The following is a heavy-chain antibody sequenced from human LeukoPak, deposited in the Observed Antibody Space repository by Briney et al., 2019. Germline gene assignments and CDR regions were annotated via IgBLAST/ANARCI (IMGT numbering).Heavy chain of an antibody. CDR1: GFTFSSYA. V-gene: IGHV3-49*04. D-gene: IGHD3-22*01. J-gene: IGHJ3*02. Sequence: PGGSLRLSCAASGFTFSSYAMSWVRQAPGKGLEWVGFIRSKAYGGTTEYAASVKGRFTISRDDSKSIGYLQMNSLKTEDTAVYYCTRTYYYDSSGYLGDAFDIWGQGTMVTVSS. CDR2: IRSKAYGGTT. CDR3: TRTYYYDSSGYLGDAFDI.